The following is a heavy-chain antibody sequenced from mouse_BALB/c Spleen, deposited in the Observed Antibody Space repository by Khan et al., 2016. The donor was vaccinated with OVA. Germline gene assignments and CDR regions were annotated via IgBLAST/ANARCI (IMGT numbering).Heavy chain of an antibody. Sequence: QVQLQQSGAELVKPGASVKLSCKASDYTFTDYIIHWVKQRSGQGLEWIGWFYPGTGSIKYNEKFKDKATLTADKSSSTVYMEVSRLTSEDSAVDFGSRHGRYGNLFDYWGQGTTLTVSS. D-gene: IGHD2-10*02. V-gene: IGHV1-62-2*01. CDR3: SRHGRYGNLFDY. CDR2: FYPGTGSI. CDR1: DYTFTDYI. J-gene: IGHJ2*01.